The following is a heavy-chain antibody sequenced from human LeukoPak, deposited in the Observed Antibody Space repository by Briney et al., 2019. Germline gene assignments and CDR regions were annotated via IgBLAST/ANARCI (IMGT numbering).Heavy chain of an antibody. D-gene: IGHD3-3*01. J-gene: IGHJ6*03. CDR3: ARDLKQSFGVVSSPPHYYMDV. CDR1: GYTFSYYW. CDR2: IKQDGSEK. Sequence: GGSLRLSCAGSGYTFSYYWMSWVRQAPGKGLEWVANIKQDGSEKYYVDSVKGRFTISRDNAKNSLYLQMNSLRAEDTAVYYCARDLKQSFGVVSSPPHYYMDVWGKGTTVTVSS. V-gene: IGHV3-7*01.